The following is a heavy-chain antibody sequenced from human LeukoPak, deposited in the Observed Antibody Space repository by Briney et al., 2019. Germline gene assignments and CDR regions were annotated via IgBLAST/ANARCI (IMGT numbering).Heavy chain of an antibody. Sequence: PGGSLRLSCAASGFTFSSYSMNWVRQAPGKGLEWVSYINSGSSSIYYADSVKGRFTISRDNAKNSLYLQMNSLRAEDTAVYYRAREGGFDYWGQGTLVTVSS. V-gene: IGHV3-48*01. CDR2: INSGSSSI. CDR3: AREGGFDY. CDR1: GFTFSSYS. D-gene: IGHD3-16*01. J-gene: IGHJ4*02.